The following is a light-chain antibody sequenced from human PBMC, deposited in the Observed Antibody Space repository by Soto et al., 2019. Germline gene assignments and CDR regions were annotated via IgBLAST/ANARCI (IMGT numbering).Light chain of an antibody. CDR1: SSNIGAGHD. CDR2: GNT. J-gene: IGLJ1*01. V-gene: IGLV1-40*01. Sequence: QSVLTQPPSVSVAPGQRVTISCTGSSSNIGAGHDVHWYLQLPGTAPKLIIYGNTNRPSGVPDRFSGSKSGSSASLAITGLQAEDEADYYCQSHDSSLHASVFGTGTKVTVL. CDR3: QSHDSSLHASV.